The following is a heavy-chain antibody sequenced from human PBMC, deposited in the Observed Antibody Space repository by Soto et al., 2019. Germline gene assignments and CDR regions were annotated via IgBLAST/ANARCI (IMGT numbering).Heavy chain of an antibody. V-gene: IGHV2-5*02. CDR2: IYWDDDK. J-gene: IGHJ4*02. D-gene: IGHD3-9*01. CDR1: GFSLSSRKMG. Sequence: GSGPTLVNPTQTLTLTCTFSGFSLSSRKMGVGWIRQPPGEALEWLALIYWDDDKRYRPSLNNRLTITKDTSKNQVLLTMTNMDPVDTATYYCAHTGYYDLLTFDYWGQGAQVTVS. CDR3: AHTGYYDLLTFDY.